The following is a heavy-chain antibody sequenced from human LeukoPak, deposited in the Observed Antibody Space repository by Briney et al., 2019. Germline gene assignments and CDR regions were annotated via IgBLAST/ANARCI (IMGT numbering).Heavy chain of an antibody. Sequence: GGSLRLXCAASGFTFSSYSMNWVRQAPGKGLEWVSSISSSSSCIYYADSLKGRFTISRDNAKNSLYLQMNSLRAEDTAVYYCATDPSGSYSLFDYWGQGTLVTVSS. CDR2: ISSSSSCI. J-gene: IGHJ4*02. CDR3: ATDPSGSYSLFDY. CDR1: GFTFSSYS. V-gene: IGHV3-21*01. D-gene: IGHD1-26*01.